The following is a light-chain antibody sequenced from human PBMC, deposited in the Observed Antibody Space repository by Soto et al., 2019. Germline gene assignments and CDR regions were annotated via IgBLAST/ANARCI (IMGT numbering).Light chain of an antibody. CDR3: QQTSSLPLT. CDR1: QGLVSW. Sequence: DIQVTQSPSSVSASVGDRVTITCRASQGLVSWLAWYQQNPGKAPKLLIYAASSFQSGVPSRFSGSGSGTDFTLTISRLQPEDFATFYCQQTSSLPLTDGGGTTVELK. CDR2: AAS. V-gene: IGKV1-12*01. J-gene: IGKJ4*01.